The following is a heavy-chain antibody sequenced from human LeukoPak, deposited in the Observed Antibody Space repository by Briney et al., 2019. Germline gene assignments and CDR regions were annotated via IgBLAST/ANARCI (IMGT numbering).Heavy chain of an antibody. CDR1: GFTFSSYS. J-gene: IGHJ4*02. CDR2: ISSSSSYI. D-gene: IGHD3-10*01. Sequence: PGGSLRLSCAASGFTFSSYSMNWVRQAPGKGLEWVSSISSSSSYIYYADSVKGRFTISRDNAKNSLYLQMNSLRSDDTAVYYCARTLPAGLAPYYFDYWGQGTLVTVSS. CDR3: ARTLPAGLAPYYFDY. V-gene: IGHV3-21*04.